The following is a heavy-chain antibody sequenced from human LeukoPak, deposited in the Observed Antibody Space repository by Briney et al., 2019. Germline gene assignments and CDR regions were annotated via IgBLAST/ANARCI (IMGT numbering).Heavy chain of an antibody. CDR2: INHSGST. J-gene: IGHJ6*03. Sequence: RPSETLSLTCAVYGGSFSGYYWSWIRQPPGKGLEWIGEINHSGSTNYNPSLKSRVTISVDTSKNQFSLKLSSVTAADTAVYYCARSDYGGRYYYYYYMDVWGKGTTVTVSS. CDR1: GGSFSGYY. V-gene: IGHV4-34*01. CDR3: ARSDYGGRYYYYYYMDV. D-gene: IGHD4-23*01.